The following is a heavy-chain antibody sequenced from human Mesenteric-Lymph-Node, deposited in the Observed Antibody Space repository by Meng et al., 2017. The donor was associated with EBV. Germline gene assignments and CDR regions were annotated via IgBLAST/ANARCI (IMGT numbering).Heavy chain of an antibody. CDR2: IYYGGDA. CDR1: GGSIRSYY. D-gene: IGHD2/OR15-2a*01. V-gene: IGHV4-59*07. J-gene: IGHJ4*02. CDR3: AAKRTTVDF. Sequence: QVEVQESGPGLVKPSDTLSLTCTVSGGSIRSYYWSWIRQPPGKGLEWIGYIYYGGDANYNPSLKSRVTISLDTSKNQFSLNLSSVTAADTAAYYCAAKRTTVDFWGQGTLVTVSS.